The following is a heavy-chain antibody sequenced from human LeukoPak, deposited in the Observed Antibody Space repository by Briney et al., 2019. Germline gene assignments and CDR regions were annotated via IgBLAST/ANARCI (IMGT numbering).Heavy chain of an antibody. D-gene: IGHD6-19*01. CDR3: ARVILSQGLVFVY. J-gene: IGHJ4*02. V-gene: IGHV3-21*01. Sequence: PGGSLRLSCAASGFTFSSYSMNWVRQAPGKGLEWVSSISSSSSYIYYADSVKGRFTISRDNAKNSLYLQMNSLRAEDTAVYYCARVILSQGLVFVYWGQGTLVTVSS. CDR1: GFTFSSYS. CDR2: ISSSSSYI.